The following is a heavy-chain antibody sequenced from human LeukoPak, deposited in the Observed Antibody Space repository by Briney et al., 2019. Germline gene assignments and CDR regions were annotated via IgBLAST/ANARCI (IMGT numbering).Heavy chain of an antibody. J-gene: IGHJ4*02. Sequence: GGSLRLSCAASGVTFSSYGMNWVRQAPGKGLEWVSFIRGSGGSTYYADSVKGRFTISRDNSKNTLYLQMDSLRAEDTAVYYCAKDRNIAVTGRRGGYFDYWGQGTLVTVSS. CDR3: AKDRNIAVTGRRGGYFDY. CDR1: GVTFSSYG. CDR2: IRGSGGST. V-gene: IGHV3-23*01. D-gene: IGHD6-19*01.